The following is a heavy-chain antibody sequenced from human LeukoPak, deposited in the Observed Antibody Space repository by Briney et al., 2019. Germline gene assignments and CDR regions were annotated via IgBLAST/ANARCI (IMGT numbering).Heavy chain of an antibody. CDR1: GYTFTSYD. Sequence: ASVKVSCKASGYTFTSYDINWGRQATGQGLEWMGWMNPNSGNTGYAQKLQGRVTMTRNTSISTAYMELSSLRSEDTAVYYCAREMVRGVIGGYFDYWGQGTLVTVSS. D-gene: IGHD3-10*01. J-gene: IGHJ4*02. CDR3: AREMVRGVIGGYFDY. V-gene: IGHV1-8*01. CDR2: MNPNSGNT.